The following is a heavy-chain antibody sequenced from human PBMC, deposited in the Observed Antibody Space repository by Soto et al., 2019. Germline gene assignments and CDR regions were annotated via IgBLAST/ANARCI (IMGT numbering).Heavy chain of an antibody. J-gene: IGHJ4*02. CDR2: INHSGST. D-gene: IGHD5-12*01. CDR1: GGSFSGYY. Sequence: QVQLQPWGAGLLKPSETLSLTCAVYGGSFSGYYWSWIRQPPGKGLEWSGEINHSGSTNYNPALKSRVTISVDTSKNQFSLKLSSVTAADAAVYYCARSRGYSGYVFDYWGEGTLVTVSS. V-gene: IGHV4-34*01. CDR3: ARSRGYSGYVFDY.